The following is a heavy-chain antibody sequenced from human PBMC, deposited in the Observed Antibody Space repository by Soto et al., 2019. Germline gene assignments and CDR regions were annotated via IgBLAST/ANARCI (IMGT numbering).Heavy chain of an antibody. V-gene: IGHV3-23*01. CDR1: GFTFSSYA. J-gene: IGHJ6*02. D-gene: IGHD3-3*01. CDR3: AKDRTIFGVVTYYYGMDV. CDR2: ISGSGGST. Sequence: GGSLRLSCAASGFTFSSYAMSWVRQAPGKGLEWVSAISGSGGSTYYADSVKGRFTISRGNSKNTLYLQMNSLRAEDTAVYYCAKDRTIFGVVTYYYGMDVWGQGTTVTVSS.